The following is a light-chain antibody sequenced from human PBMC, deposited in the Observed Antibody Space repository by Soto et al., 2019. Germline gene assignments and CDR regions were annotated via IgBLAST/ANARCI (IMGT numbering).Light chain of an antibody. CDR1: QSVLFSSNNKNY. CDR2: WAS. J-gene: IGKJ1*01. V-gene: IGKV4-1*01. CDR3: HQYYNCPWS. Sequence: DIVMTQSPDSLAVSLGERATINCKSSQSVLFSSNNKNYLAWYQQKPGQPPKLLIYWASTRESGVPDRFSDSGSGPDFTLTISSLKAEEGAFYFCHQYYNCPWSFWQGAKVDIK.